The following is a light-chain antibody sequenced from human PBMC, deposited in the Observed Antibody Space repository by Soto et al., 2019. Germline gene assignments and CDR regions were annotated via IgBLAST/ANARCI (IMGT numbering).Light chain of an antibody. Sequence: EIVLTQSPATLSLSPGERATLSCRASQSIRSNLAWYQHKPGQAPRLLIYDASNRATGIPGRFSGSASGTDSTLTISNLEPEDFAVYYCQQRDNWPWTFGQGAKVEIK. CDR3: QQRDNWPWT. V-gene: IGKV3-11*01. CDR2: DAS. CDR1: QSIRSN. J-gene: IGKJ1*01.